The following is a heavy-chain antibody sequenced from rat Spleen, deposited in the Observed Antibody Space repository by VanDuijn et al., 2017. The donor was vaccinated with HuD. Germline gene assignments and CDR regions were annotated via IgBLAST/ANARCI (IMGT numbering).Heavy chain of an antibody. V-gene: IGHV3-3*01. CDR3: ARSLDYGNPDYYVMDA. CDR1: GYSITSSYR. J-gene: IGHJ3*01. CDR2: LNTAGST. D-gene: IGHD1-12*01. Sequence: EVQLQESGPGLVKPSQSLSLTCSVTGYSITSSYRWNWIRKFPGNKLEWMGYLNTAGSTNYNPSLKSRISITRDTSKNQFFLQLNSVTTEDTATYYCARSLDYGNPDYYVMDAWGQGTLVTVSS.